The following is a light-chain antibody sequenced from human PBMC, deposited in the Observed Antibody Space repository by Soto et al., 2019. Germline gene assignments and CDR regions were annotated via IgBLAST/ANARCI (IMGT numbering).Light chain of an antibody. J-gene: IGKJ4*01. CDR3: QQCRNWPLT. Sequence: EIVMTQSPATLSVSPGKGATLSWKASQNVYNSLAWYQQRPGQPPRLLIYDASTRATGISARFSGSGYGTEFTLTISSLQSEDFAVYLCQQCRNWPLTFGGGTKVEIK. V-gene: IGKV3-15*01. CDR1: QNVYNS. CDR2: DAS.